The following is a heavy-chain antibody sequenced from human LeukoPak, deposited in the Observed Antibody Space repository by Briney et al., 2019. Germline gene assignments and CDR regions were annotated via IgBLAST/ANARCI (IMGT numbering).Heavy chain of an antibody. V-gene: IGHV3-23*01. D-gene: IGHD3-16*01. CDR2: ISGSGDST. Sequence: GGPLRLSCAASGFTFNYAVSWVRQAPGKGLEWVSGISGSGDSTYYADSVKGRFTVSRDNSKNTLYLQMNSLRAEDTAVYYCAKVEGGVFDYWGQGTLVTVSS. CDR3: AKVEGGVFDY. CDR1: GFTFNYA. J-gene: IGHJ4*02.